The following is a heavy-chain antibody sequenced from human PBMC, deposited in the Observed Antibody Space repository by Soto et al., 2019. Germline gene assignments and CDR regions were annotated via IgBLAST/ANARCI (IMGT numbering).Heavy chain of an antibody. CDR3: AGAVDGYNVRRGY. CDR1: GGSISSSSYY. V-gene: IGHV4-39*01. Sequence: TLSLTCTVSGGSISSSSYYWGWIRQPPGKGLEWIGSIYYSGSTYYNPSLKSRVTISVDTSKNQFSLKLSSVTAAETAVYYCAGAVDGYNVRRGYWGQGTLVTVSS. CDR2: IYYSGST. D-gene: IGHD5-12*01. J-gene: IGHJ4*02.